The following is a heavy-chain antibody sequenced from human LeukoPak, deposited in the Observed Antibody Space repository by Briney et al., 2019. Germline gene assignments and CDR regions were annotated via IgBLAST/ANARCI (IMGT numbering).Heavy chain of an antibody. D-gene: IGHD6-19*01. CDR2: ISAYNGNT. J-gene: IGHJ4*02. V-gene: IGHV1-18*01. CDR3: AREPRSGWAFDY. CDR1: GYTFTSYG. Sequence: ASVKVSCKASGYTFTSYGISWVRQAPGQGLEWMGWISAYNGNTNYAQKLQGRVTMTTDTSTSTAYMELRSLRFDDTAVYYCAREPRSGWAFDYWGQGTLVTVSS.